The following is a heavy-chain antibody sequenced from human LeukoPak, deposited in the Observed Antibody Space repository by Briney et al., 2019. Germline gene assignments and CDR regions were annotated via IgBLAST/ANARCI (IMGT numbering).Heavy chain of an antibody. D-gene: IGHD5-24*01. CDR3: ARDRRDGYNHNWFDP. Sequence: AASVKVSCKASGYTFTGYYMHWVRQAPGQGLEWMGWINPNSGGTNYAQKFQGWVTMTRDTSISTAYMELSRLRSDDTAVYCCARDRRDGYNHNWFDPWGQGTLVTVSS. CDR2: INPNSGGT. CDR1: GYTFTGYY. J-gene: IGHJ5*02. V-gene: IGHV1-2*04.